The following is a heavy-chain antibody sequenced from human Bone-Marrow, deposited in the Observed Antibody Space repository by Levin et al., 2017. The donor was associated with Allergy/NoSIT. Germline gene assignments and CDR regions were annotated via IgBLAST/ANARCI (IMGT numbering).Heavy chain of an antibody. D-gene: IGHD3-9*01. CDR2: IYWDDDK. Sequence: SGPTLVKPTQTLTLTCTFSGFSLSTSGVGVGWIRQPPGKALEWLALIYWDDDKRYSPSLKSRLTITKDTSKNQVVLTMTNMDPVDTATYYCAHSCITILRRRAFFDYWGQGTLVTVSS. CDR3: AHSCITILRRRAFFDY. CDR1: GFSLSTSGVG. J-gene: IGHJ4*02. V-gene: IGHV2-5*02.